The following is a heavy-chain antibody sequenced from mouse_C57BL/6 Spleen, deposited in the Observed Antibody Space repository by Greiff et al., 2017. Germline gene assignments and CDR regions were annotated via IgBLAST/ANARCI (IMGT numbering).Heavy chain of an antibody. V-gene: IGHV1-52*01. Sequence: VQLQQPGAELVRPGSSVKLSCKASGYTFTSYWMHWVKQRPIQGLEWIGNIDPSDSETHYNQKFKDKATLTVDKSSSTAYMQLSSLTSEDSAVYYCAREDGPAAGAMDYWGQGTSVTVSS. CDR1: GYTFTSYW. CDR3: AREDGPAAGAMDY. CDR2: IDPSDSET. D-gene: IGHD1-1*01. J-gene: IGHJ4*01.